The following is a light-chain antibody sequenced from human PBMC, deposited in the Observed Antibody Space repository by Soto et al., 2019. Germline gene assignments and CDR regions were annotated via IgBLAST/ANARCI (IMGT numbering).Light chain of an antibody. V-gene: IGLV2-8*01. J-gene: IGLJ2*01. CDR3: TSYAGNNYVV. CDR2: EVN. CDR1: SSDVGGYDF. Sequence: QSALTQPTSASGSPGQSVTISCTGTSSDVGGYDFVTWYQQYPGKAPKLIIYEVNKRPSGVPDRFSGSKSGNTASLTVSGLQADDEADYFCTSYAGNNYVVFGGGTKVTVL.